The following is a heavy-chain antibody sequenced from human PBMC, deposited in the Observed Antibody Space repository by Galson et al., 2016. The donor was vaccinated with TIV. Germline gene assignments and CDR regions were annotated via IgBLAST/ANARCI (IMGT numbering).Heavy chain of an antibody. D-gene: IGHD3-22*01. J-gene: IGHJ4*02. Sequence: ETLSLTCAVSGASISRSNWWSWVRQSPGKGLEWNGGIFHSGSTNYNPSLKTRVTISVDKSNNQFSLRLTSVSAADTAVYYCASSLPYYDGYYFDFWGPGSLVTVSS. V-gene: IGHV4-4*02. CDR3: ASSLPYYDGYYFDF. CDR1: GASISRSNW. CDR2: IFHSGST.